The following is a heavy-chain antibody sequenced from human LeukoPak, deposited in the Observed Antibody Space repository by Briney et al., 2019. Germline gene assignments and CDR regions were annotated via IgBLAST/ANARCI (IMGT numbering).Heavy chain of an antibody. D-gene: IGHD3-22*01. CDR3: ARDLDYDSSGYFDY. V-gene: IGHV4-34*01. J-gene: IGHJ4*02. Sequence: PSETLSLTCAAYGESFSAYYWSWIRQPPGKGLEWIGEIYHSGSTNYNPSLKSRVTISVDKSTNQFSLKLSSVTAADTAVYYCARDLDYDSSGYFDYWGQGTLVTVSS. CDR1: GESFSAYY. CDR2: IYHSGST.